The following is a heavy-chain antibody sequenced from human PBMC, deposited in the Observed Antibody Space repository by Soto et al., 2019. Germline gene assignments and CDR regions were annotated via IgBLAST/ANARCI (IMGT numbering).Heavy chain of an antibody. CDR2: IIPIFGTA. CDR3: ARAARGAYDILTGYQGWFAP. Sequence: QVQLVQSGAEVKKPGSSVKVSCKASGGTFSSYAISWVRQAPGQGLEWMGGIIPIFGTANYAQKFQGRVTITADKSTSTAYMELSSLRSEDTAVYYCARAARGAYDILTGYQGWFAPWGQGNLVTVSS. J-gene: IGHJ5*02. D-gene: IGHD3-9*01. V-gene: IGHV1-69*06. CDR1: GGTFSSYA.